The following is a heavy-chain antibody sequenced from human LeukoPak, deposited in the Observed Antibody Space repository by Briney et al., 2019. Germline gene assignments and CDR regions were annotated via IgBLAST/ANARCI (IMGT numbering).Heavy chain of an antibody. CDR3: ASLPMVRGVKPFDY. Sequence: SVKVCCKASGGTFSSYAISWVRQAPGQGLEWMGGIIPIFGTANYAQKFQGRVTITADKSTSTAYMGLSSLRSEDTAVYYCASLPMVRGVKPFDYWGQGTLVTVSS. D-gene: IGHD3-10*01. V-gene: IGHV1-69*06. CDR2: IIPIFGTA. CDR1: GGTFSSYA. J-gene: IGHJ4*02.